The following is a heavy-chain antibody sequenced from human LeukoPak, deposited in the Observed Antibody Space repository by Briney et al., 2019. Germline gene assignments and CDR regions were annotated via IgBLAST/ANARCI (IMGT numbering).Heavy chain of an antibody. Sequence: GSVKVSCRASGYTFTDYYIHWVRQAPGQGPEWMAWINPNSGDTKCAQKFQGRVTMTRDTSITTASMELSTLLSDDAAVYYCARGSRIGGSKVALDMWGQGTMVTVSS. V-gene: IGHV1-2*02. J-gene: IGHJ3*02. D-gene: IGHD1-26*01. CDR1: GYTFTDYY. CDR2: INPNSGDT. CDR3: ARGSRIGGSKVALDM.